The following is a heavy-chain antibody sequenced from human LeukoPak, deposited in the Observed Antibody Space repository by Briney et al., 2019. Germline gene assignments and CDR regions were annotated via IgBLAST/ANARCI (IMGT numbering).Heavy chain of an antibody. V-gene: IGHV3-21*01. Sequence: PGGSLRLSCAASGLTFDSYSMNWVRQPPGKGLEWVSSISGSTYIYYADSVKGRFTISRDNAKNSLYLQMNSLTAEDTAVYYCTRAPPRGSSDYWGQGALVTVSS. CDR2: ISGSTYI. CDR3: TRAPPRGSSDY. J-gene: IGHJ4*02. D-gene: IGHD1-26*01. CDR1: GLTFDSYS.